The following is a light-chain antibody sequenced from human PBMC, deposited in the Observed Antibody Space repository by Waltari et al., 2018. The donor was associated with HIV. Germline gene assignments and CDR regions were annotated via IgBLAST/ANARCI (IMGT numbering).Light chain of an antibody. CDR2: AAS. V-gene: IGKV1-6*01. CDR1: QGIKND. Sequence: ALQMTQSPSSLSASVGDRDTITCRASQGIKNDLGGYQQKPVKAPKLLIYAASSLQSGAPSRFSGSGSGTDFTLTISSLQPEDFATYYCLQDYKYPYTFGQGTKLEIK. CDR3: LQDYKYPYT. J-gene: IGKJ2*01.